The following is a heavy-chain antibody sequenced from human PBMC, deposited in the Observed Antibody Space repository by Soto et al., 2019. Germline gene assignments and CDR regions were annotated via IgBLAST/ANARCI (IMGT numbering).Heavy chain of an antibody. CDR3: ASREAGGTKFDF. CDR2: INYTRDN. Sequence: KTXETLCLTFAVSGGSITSSNWCTCVLQPPGKGLEWIGEINYTRDNHCNPTLQSRVTTAVDKTKNKISLQWSSALAAVKAVYYYASREAGGTKFDFWGPGTLVTVSS. V-gene: IGHV4-4*02. D-gene: IGHD1-7*01. CDR1: GGSITSSNW. J-gene: IGHJ4*02.